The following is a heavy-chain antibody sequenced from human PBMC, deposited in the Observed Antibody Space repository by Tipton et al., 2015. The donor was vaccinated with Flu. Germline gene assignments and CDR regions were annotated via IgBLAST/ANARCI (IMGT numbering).Heavy chain of an antibody. Sequence: TLSLTCTVSGGSISSYYWIWIRQPPGKGLEWIGYIYYSGSTNYTPSLKSRVTIPVDTSKNQFSLKLSSVTAADTAVYYCARDRKEILTGSPRYYYGMDVWGQGTTVTVSS. D-gene: IGHD3-9*01. CDR3: ARDRKEILTGSPRYYYGMDV. CDR2: IYYSGST. V-gene: IGHV4-59*01. J-gene: IGHJ6*02. CDR1: GGSISSYY.